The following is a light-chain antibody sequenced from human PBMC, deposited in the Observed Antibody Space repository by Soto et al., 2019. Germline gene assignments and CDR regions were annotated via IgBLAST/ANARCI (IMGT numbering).Light chain of an antibody. J-gene: IGKJ1*01. CDR2: GAS. CDR1: QSVSSN. V-gene: IGKV3-15*01. Sequence: EIVMTQSPATLSVSPGERARLCCRASQSVSSNLAWYQQKPGQAPRLLIYGASTRATGIPARFSGSGSGTEFTLTISSLQSEDSAVYYCQHYSNWPPWTFGQGTRWIS. CDR3: QHYSNWPPWT.